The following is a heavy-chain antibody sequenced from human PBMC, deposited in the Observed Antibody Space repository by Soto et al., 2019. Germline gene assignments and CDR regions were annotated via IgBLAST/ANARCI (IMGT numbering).Heavy chain of an antibody. CDR1: GFTFSSYS. D-gene: IGHD6-19*01. J-gene: IGHJ4*02. CDR2: ISSSSSII. V-gene: IGHV3-48*02. Sequence: GGSLRLSCAASGFTFSSYSMNWVRQAPGKGQEWVSHISSSSSIIYYADSVKGRFTISRDNAKNSLYLEMNSLRDEDTAVYYCARGAPHGAVAEHYWGQGTLVTVSS. CDR3: ARGAPHGAVAEHY.